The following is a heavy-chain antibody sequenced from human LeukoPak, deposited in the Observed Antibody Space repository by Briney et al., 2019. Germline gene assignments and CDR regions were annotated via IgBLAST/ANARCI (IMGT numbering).Heavy chain of an antibody. CDR2: IRYDGSNK. J-gene: IGHJ3*02. CDR1: GFTFSSYG. Sequence: GGSLRLSCAASGFTFSSYGMHWVRQAPGKGLEWVAFIRYDGSNKYYADSVKGRFTISRDNAKNSLYLQMNSLRAEDTAVYYCARGAARGPYAFDIWGQGTMVTVSS. D-gene: IGHD6-6*01. CDR3: ARGAARGPYAFDI. V-gene: IGHV3-30*02.